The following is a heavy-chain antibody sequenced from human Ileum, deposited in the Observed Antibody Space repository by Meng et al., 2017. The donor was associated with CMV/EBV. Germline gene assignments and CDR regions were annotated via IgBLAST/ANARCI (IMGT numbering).Heavy chain of an antibody. V-gene: IGHV3-23*01. Sequence: GESLKISCAASGFTFSSYAMSWVRQAPGKGLEWASFIKGGGGATHYADSVKGRFTTSRDNSKNTLYLQMSSLRGEDTAVYFCAKSAHSYGNDAFDIWGQGTMVTVSS. CDR3: AKSAHSYGNDAFDI. CDR1: GFTFSSYA. D-gene: IGHD5-18*01. J-gene: IGHJ3*02. CDR2: IKGGGGAT.